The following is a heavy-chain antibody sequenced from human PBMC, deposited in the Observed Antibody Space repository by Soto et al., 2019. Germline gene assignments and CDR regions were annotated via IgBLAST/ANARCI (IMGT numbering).Heavy chain of an antibody. CDR3: ARSPRTYDILTGYFPHQYNWIDP. Sequence: PSETLSLTCTVSGGSISSYYWSWIRQPPGKGLEWIGYIYYSGSTNYNPSLKSRVTISVDTSKNQFSLKLSSVTAADTAVYYCARSPRTYDILTGYFPHQYNWIDPWGQGTLVTVSS. D-gene: IGHD3-9*01. J-gene: IGHJ5*02. CDR1: GGSISSYY. V-gene: IGHV4-59*01. CDR2: IYYSGST.